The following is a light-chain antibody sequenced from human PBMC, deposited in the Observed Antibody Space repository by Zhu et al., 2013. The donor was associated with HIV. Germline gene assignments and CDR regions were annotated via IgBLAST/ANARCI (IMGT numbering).Light chain of an antibody. CDR2: LGS. J-gene: IGKJ1*01. V-gene: IGKV2-28*01. CDR1: QSLLHSNGYNY. CDR3: LQDYNYPPT. Sequence: DFVMSQSPLSLPVTPGEPASISCRSSQSLLHSNGYNYLDWYLQKPRQSPQLLIYLGSNRASGVPDRFSGSGSGTDFTLTIRSLQPEDFATYYCLQDYNYPPTFGQGTKVEVK.